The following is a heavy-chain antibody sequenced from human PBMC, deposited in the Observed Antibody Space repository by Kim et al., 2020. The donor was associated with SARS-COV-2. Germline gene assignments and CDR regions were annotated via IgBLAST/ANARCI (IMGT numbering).Heavy chain of an antibody. CDR3: ARDRWELRGYYGMDV. CDR1: GFTFSSYD. D-gene: IGHD1-26*01. Sequence: GGSLRLSCAASGFTFSSYDMHWVRQATGKGLEWVSAIGTAGDTYYPGSVKGRFTISRENAKNSLYLQMNSLRAGDTAVYYCARDRWELRGYYGMDVWGQGTTVTVSS. V-gene: IGHV3-13*04. CDR2: IGTAGDT. J-gene: IGHJ6*02.